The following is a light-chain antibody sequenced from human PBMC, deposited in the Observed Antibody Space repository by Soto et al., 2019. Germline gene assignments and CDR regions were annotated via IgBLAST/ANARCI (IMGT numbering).Light chain of an antibody. CDR1: QSVSSSY. V-gene: IGKV3-20*01. Sequence: EIALTQSPGTLSLSPGERATFSCRASQSVSSSYLAWYQQKPGQAPRLLIYGASSRATGIPDRFSGSGSGTDFTLTISRLEPEDFAVYYCQQYGSSQWTFGQGTKVDI. J-gene: IGKJ1*01. CDR3: QQYGSSQWT. CDR2: GAS.